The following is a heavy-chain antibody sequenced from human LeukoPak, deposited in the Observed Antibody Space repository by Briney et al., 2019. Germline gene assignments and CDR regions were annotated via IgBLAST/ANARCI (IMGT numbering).Heavy chain of an antibody. J-gene: IGHJ6*02. CDR2: IGTYKGNT. D-gene: IGHD3-22*01. Sequence: ASVKVSCKTSGYTFTSDGISWVRQAPGQGLEWMGWIGTYKGNTNYAQMFQGRVTMTTDTSTSTACMELKNLRSDDTAVYYCARTPGMVVVKTFYCMDVWGQGTTVTVSS. V-gene: IGHV1-18*01. CDR1: GYTFTSDG. CDR3: ARTPGMVVVKTFYCMDV.